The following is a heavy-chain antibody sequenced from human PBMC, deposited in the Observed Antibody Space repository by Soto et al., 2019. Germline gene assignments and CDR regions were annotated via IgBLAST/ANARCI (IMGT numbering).Heavy chain of an antibody. CDR1: GFTFSSYA. J-gene: IGHJ3*02. CDR3: ARAGHDWADAFDI. V-gene: IGHV3-30-3*01. CDR2: ISYDGSNK. D-gene: IGHD3-9*01. Sequence: GGSLRLSCAASGFTFSSYAMHWVRQAPGKGLEWVAVISYDGSNKYYADSVKGRFTISRDNSKNTLYLQMNSLRAEDTAVYYCARAGHDWADAFDIWGQGTMVTVSS.